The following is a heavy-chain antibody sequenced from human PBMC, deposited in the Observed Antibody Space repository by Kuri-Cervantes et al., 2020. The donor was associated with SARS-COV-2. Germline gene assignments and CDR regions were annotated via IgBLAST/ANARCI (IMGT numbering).Heavy chain of an antibody. Sequence: GGSLRLSCAASGFTFSSYSMNWVRQAPGKGLEWVSSISSSSSYMYYADSVKGRFTISRDNAKNSLYLQMNSLRAEDTAVYYCARAGRWLQSTPFDYWGQGTLVTVSS. CDR2: ISSSSSYM. CDR3: ARAGRWLQSTPFDY. J-gene: IGHJ4*02. CDR1: GFTFSSYS. D-gene: IGHD5-24*01. V-gene: IGHV3-21*01.